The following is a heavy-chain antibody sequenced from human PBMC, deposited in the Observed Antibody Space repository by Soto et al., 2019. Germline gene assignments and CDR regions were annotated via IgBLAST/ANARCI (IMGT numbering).Heavy chain of an antibody. D-gene: IGHD6-6*01. Sequence: PSQTLSLTCAISGDSVSSNSAAWNWIRQSPSRGLEWLGRTYYRSKWYNDYAVSVKSRITINPDTSKNQFSLQLNSVTPEDTAVYYCARTHKHVEARVLPFDYWGQGTLVTVSS. CDR3: ARTHKHVEARVLPFDY. V-gene: IGHV6-1*01. CDR1: GDSVSSNSAA. CDR2: TYYRSKWYN. J-gene: IGHJ4*02.